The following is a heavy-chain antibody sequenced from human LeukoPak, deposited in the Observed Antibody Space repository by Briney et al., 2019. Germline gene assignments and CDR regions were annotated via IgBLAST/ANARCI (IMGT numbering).Heavy chain of an antibody. D-gene: IGHD1-26*01. Sequence: ASVKVSCKASGYTFTGYYMHWVRQAPGQGLEWMGWINPNSGGTNYAQKFQGRVTMTRDTSISTAYMELSRLRSDDTAVYYCARARIVGASVADITDFDYWGQGTLVTVSS. J-gene: IGHJ4*02. CDR2: INPNSGGT. V-gene: IGHV1-2*02. CDR3: ARARIVGASVADITDFDY. CDR1: GYTFTGYY.